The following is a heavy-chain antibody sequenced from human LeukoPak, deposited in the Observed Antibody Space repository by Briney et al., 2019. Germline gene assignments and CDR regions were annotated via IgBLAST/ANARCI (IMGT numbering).Heavy chain of an antibody. V-gene: IGHV1-46*01. Sequence: GASVKVSCKASGYTFTGYYMHWVRQAPGQGLEWMGIINPSGGSTSYAQKFQGRVTMTRDTSTSTVYMELSSLRSEDTAVYYCARDQEYSSSSTVAGMDVWGQGTTVTVSS. CDR2: INPSGGST. D-gene: IGHD6-6*01. J-gene: IGHJ6*02. CDR1: GYTFTGYY. CDR3: ARDQEYSSSSTVAGMDV.